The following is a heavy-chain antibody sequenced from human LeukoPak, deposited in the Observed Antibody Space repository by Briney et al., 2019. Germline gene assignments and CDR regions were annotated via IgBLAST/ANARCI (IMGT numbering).Heavy chain of an antibody. V-gene: IGHV4-31*03. CDR3: ARYYFDSSGYYYFDY. CDR1: GASISSGGYY. D-gene: IGHD3-22*01. CDR2: IYYSGST. J-gene: IGHJ4*02. Sequence: SETLSLTCTVSGASISSGGYYWSWIRQHPGKGLEWLGYIYYSGSTYYNPSLKRRVTISVDTSKNQFSLKLSSVTAADTAVYYCARYYFDSSGYYYFDYWGQGTLVTVSS.